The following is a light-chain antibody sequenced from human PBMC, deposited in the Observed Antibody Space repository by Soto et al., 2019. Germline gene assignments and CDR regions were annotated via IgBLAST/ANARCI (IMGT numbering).Light chain of an antibody. V-gene: IGKV1-12*01. CDR1: QGISVW. CDR3: QQGHSFPWT. J-gene: IGKJ1*01. CDR2: AAS. Sequence: DIQMTQSPSSVSASVGDRITITCRASQGISVWLAWYQQKPGTAPKLLIYAASTLQSEVPSRFRGSGSGADFTLTISNLQPEDFATYYCQQGHSFPWTFGQGTKVEIK.